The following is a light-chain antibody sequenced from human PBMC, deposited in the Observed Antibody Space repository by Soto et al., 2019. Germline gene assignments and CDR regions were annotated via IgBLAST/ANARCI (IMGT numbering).Light chain of an antibody. Sequence: QSALTQPASVSGSPGQSITISCTGASSDIGSYNYVSWYQQHLGKAPKLIIYEVSNRPSGVSNRLSGSKSGNTAFLTISGLQTEDEADYYCTSYTGTTTVFGGGTKVTVL. V-gene: IGLV2-14*01. J-gene: IGLJ3*02. CDR1: SSDIGSYNY. CDR3: TSYTGTTTV. CDR2: EVS.